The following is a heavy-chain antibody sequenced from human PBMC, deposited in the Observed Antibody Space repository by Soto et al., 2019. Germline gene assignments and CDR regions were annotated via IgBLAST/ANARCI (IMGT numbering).Heavy chain of an antibody. CDR1: GGSISSYY. CDR3: ARVRRGYYYDSSGYHYYFDY. Sequence: SETLSLTCTVSGGSISSYYWSWIRQPPGKGLEWIGYIYYSGSTNYNPSLKSRVTISVDTSKNQFSLKLSSVTAADTAVYYCARVRRGYYYDSSGYHYYFDYWGQGTLVTVSS. V-gene: IGHV4-59*01. D-gene: IGHD3-22*01. J-gene: IGHJ4*02. CDR2: IYYSGST.